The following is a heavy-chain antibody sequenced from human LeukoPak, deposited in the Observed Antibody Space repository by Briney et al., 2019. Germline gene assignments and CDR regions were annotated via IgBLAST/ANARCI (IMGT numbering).Heavy chain of an antibody. CDR1: GGSTSNYY. V-gene: IGHV4-59*01. CDR2: IYHSGST. CDR3: ARAWGTDSAFDI. Sequence: PSETLSLTCTVSGGSTSNYYWSWIRQSPGKGLEWIGYIYHSGSTKHNPSLNSRVTISVDKSQNQFSLRLSSVTAPDTAVYYCARAWGTDSAFDIWGQGTLVSVSS. D-gene: IGHD1-14*01. J-gene: IGHJ3*02.